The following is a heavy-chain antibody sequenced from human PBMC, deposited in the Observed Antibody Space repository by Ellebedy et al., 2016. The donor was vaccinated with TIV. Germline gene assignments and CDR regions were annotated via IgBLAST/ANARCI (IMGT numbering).Heavy chain of an antibody. Sequence: MPSETLSLTCAVYGESFSGYYWSWIRQPPGKGLEWIGEINHSGSTNYNPSLKSRVTISVDTSKNQFSLKLSSVTAADTAVYYCAREGSYGFDYWGQGTLVTVSS. CDR1: GESFSGYY. J-gene: IGHJ4*02. CDR3: AREGSYGFDY. V-gene: IGHV4-34*01. CDR2: INHSGST. D-gene: IGHD5-18*01.